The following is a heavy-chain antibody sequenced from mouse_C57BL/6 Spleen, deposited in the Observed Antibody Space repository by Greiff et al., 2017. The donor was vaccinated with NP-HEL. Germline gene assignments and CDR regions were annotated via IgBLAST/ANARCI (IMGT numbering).Heavy chain of an antibody. D-gene: IGHD1-1*01. Sequence: VQLQQSGAELVKPGASVKISCKASGYAFSSYWMNWVKQRPGKGLEWIGQIYPGDGDTNYNGKFKGKATLTADKSSSTAYMQLSSLTSEDSAVYFCAREGATVDFDYWGQGTTLTVSS. CDR3: AREGATVDFDY. J-gene: IGHJ2*01. V-gene: IGHV1-80*01. CDR1: GYAFSSYW. CDR2: IYPGDGDT.